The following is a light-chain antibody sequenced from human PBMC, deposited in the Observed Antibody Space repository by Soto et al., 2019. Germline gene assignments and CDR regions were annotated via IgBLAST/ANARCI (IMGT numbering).Light chain of an antibody. CDR2: DAS. Sequence: DIQMTQSPSSLPASVGDRVTITCQASQDINNFLNWYQQKPGKAPNLLIYDASTLQGGVPSRFSGSGSGTEFTLTVTSLQPEDFATYFCQQYDKYSTFGHGTKVDIK. V-gene: IGKV1-33*01. J-gene: IGKJ1*01. CDR3: QQYDKYST. CDR1: QDINNF.